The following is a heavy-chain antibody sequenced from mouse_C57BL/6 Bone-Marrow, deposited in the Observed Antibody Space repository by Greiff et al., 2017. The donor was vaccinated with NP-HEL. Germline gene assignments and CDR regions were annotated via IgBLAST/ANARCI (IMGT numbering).Heavy chain of an antibody. D-gene: IGHD4-1*01. CDR3: SIQVTGNAWFAY. Sequence: QVQLQQSGAELVKPGASVTLSCKASGYTFTEYTIHWVKQRSGQGLEWIGWFYPGSGSIKYNDKFTDKATLTADKSSRPVYMELSRLTYEDSEVYSVSIQVTGNAWFAYWGQGTPVTVSA. CDR2: FYPGSGSI. J-gene: IGHJ3*01. V-gene: IGHV1-62-2*01. CDR1: GYTFTEYT.